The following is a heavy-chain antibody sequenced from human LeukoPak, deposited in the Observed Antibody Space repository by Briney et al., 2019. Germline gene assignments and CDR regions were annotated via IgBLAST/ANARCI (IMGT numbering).Heavy chain of an antibody. Sequence: GGSLRLSCAASGFTFSSCGMHWVRQAPGKGLEWVAVIWYDGSNKYYADSVKGRFTISRDNSKNTLYLQMNSLRAEDTAVYYCARDGHTDYGDYSFLFDYWGQGTLVTVSS. V-gene: IGHV3-33*08. CDR3: ARDGHTDYGDYSFLFDY. CDR2: IWYDGSNK. CDR1: GFTFSSCG. D-gene: IGHD4-17*01. J-gene: IGHJ4*02.